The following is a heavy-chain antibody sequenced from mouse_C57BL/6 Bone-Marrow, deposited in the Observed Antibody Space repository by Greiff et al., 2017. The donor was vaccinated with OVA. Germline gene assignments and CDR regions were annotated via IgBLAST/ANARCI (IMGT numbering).Heavy chain of an antibody. J-gene: IGHJ1*03. CDR3: ARGYYWYFDV. Sequence: EVQRVESGGGLVKPGGSLKLSCAASGFTFSDSGMHWVRQAPEKGLEWVAYISSGSSTIYYADTVKGRFTISRDNAKNTLFLQMTSLRSEDTAMYYCARGYYWYFDVWGTGTTVTVSS. CDR2: ISSGSSTI. CDR1: GFTFSDSG. V-gene: IGHV5-17*01.